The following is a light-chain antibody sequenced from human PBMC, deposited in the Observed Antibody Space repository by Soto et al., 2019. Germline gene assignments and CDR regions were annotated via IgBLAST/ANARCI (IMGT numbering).Light chain of an antibody. Sequence: ELVLTQSPGTLSLSPGERATLSCRASQSVSSSNLGWYQQKSGQAPRLLIYGASSRATGIPDRFSGSGSGTDFTLTISRLELEDFAVYYCRQYGSSAGYTFGQGTKLEIK. CDR3: RQYGSSAGYT. V-gene: IGKV3-20*01. CDR2: GAS. CDR1: QSVSSSN. J-gene: IGKJ2*01.